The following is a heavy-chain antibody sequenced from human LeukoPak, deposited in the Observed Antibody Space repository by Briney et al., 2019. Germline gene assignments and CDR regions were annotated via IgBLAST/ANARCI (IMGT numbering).Heavy chain of an antibody. V-gene: IGHV1-69*13. CDR1: GGTFSRYS. CDR3: ARRDYYGSGLYYYYYGMDA. CDR2: IIPIFGTA. J-gene: IGHJ6*02. D-gene: IGHD3-10*01. Sequence: ASVKVSCKASGGTFSRYSISGVGQAPGQGLEWMGGIIPIFGTANYAQKFQGRVTITADESTSTAYMELSSLRSEDTAVYYCARRDYYGSGLYYYYYGMDACGQGTTVTVSS.